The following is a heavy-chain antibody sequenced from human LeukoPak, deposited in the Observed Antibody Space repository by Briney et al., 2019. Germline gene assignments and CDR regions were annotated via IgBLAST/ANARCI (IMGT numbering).Heavy chain of an antibody. CDR1: GFTFNSYA. Sequence: GGSLRLSCAASGFTFNSYAMSWVRQAPGKGLERVSAIGGSGGSAYYADSVKGRFTISRDNSKNTLYLQINSLRGEDTAVYYCVRDFFETIGAAGYTTIDPWGQGTLVIVSS. CDR3: VRDFFETIGAAGYTTIDP. J-gene: IGHJ5*02. D-gene: IGHD6-25*01. V-gene: IGHV3-23*01. CDR2: IGGSGGSA.